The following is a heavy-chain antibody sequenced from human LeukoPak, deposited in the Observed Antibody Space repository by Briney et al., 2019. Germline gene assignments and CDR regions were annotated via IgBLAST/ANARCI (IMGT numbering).Heavy chain of an antibody. D-gene: IGHD3-3*01. J-gene: IGHJ5*02. CDR3: ARGGHVTIFGVVTPFDP. V-gene: IGHV1-18*01. CDR1: GYTFTSYG. CDR2: ISAYNGNT. Sequence: GASVKVSCKASGYTFTSYGISWVRQAPGQGLEWMGWISAYNGNTNYAQKLQGRVTMTTDTSTSTAYMELRSLRSDDTAVYYCARGGHVTIFGVVTPFDPWGQGTLVTVSS.